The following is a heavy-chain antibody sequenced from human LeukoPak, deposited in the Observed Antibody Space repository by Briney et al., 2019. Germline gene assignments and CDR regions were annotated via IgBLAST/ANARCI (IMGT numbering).Heavy chain of an antibody. Sequence: ASVKVSCKASGYTFTSYGISWVRQAPGQGLEWMGWISAYNGNTNYAQKLQGRVTMTTDTSTGTAYMELRSLRSDDTAVYYCARQPEYSSSSVAFDIWGQGTMVTVSS. CDR1: GYTFTSYG. D-gene: IGHD6-6*01. J-gene: IGHJ3*02. CDR2: ISAYNGNT. V-gene: IGHV1-18*01. CDR3: ARQPEYSSSSVAFDI.